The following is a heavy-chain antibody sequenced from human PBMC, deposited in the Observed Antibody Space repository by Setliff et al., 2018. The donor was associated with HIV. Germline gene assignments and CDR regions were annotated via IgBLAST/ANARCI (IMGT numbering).Heavy chain of an antibody. CDR3: ARGFLEWLFWFDP. J-gene: IGHJ5*02. CDR1: GGSIRSHY. Sequence: SETLSLTCTVSGGSIRSHYWSWIRQPPGKGLEWIGYIYYSGSTTYNPSLKSRVTISVDTSKNQFSLKLSSVTAADTAVYYCARGFLEWLFWFDPWGQGTLVTVSS. V-gene: IGHV4-59*11. D-gene: IGHD3-3*01. CDR2: IYYSGST.